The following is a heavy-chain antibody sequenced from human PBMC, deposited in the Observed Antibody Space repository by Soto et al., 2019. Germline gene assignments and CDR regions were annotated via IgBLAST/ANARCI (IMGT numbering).Heavy chain of an antibody. CDR1: GYSFAAYW. J-gene: IGHJ4*02. CDR3: ARQIYDSDTGPNFQYYFDS. D-gene: IGHD3-22*01. CDR2: IDPSDSQT. V-gene: IGHV5-10-1*01. Sequence: PGESLKISCNGSGYSFAAYWITWVRQKPGKGLEWMGRIDPSDSQTYYSPSFRGHVTISATKSITTVFLQWSSLRASDTAMYYCARQIYDSDTGPNFQYYFDSWGQGTLVTVSS.